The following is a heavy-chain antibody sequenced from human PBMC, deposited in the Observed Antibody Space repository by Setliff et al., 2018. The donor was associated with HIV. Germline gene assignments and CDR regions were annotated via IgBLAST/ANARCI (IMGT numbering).Heavy chain of an antibody. D-gene: IGHD4-17*01. CDR3: ARLGDFGDFGQY. V-gene: IGHV5-51*01. CDR2: MYSGDSDT. J-gene: IGHJ4*02. CDR1: GYTFSSYY. Sequence: PGESLKISCKASGYTFSSYYIAWVRQKPGKGLEWMATMYSGDSDTTYSPSFQGQVTLSADKSISTAYLRLGSLAVSDTAIYYCARLGDFGDFGQYWGQGTLVTVSS.